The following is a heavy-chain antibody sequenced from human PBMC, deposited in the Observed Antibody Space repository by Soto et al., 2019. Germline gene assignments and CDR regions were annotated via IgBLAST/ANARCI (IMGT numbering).Heavy chain of an antibody. CDR3: AKDGVAGWSQPEYYFDY. V-gene: IGHV3-23*01. CDR1: GFTFSTYV. Sequence: EVQLLESGGGLVQPGGSLRLSCAASGFTFSTYVMSWVRQAPGKGLEWVSSISVSGGGTYYADFVKGRFSISRDNSKNTLYLQMNSLRAEDTAVYYCAKDGVAGWSQPEYYFDYWGQGTLVSVSS. CDR2: ISVSGGGT. J-gene: IGHJ4*02. D-gene: IGHD2-15*01.